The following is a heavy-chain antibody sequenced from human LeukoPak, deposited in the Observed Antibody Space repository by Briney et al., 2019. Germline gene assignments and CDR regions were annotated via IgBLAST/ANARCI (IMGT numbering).Heavy chain of an antibody. CDR1: GFTFSSYA. D-gene: IGHD3-16*01. Sequence: GGSLRLSCVVSGFTFSSYAMSWVRQAPGKGLEWVSGIIDNGYITYYANSVRGRFTISRDNSKNTLFLQMNSLRAEDTAVYYCAKLGGQEVHNYYVAVWGKGTTVAVSS. CDR3: AKLGGQEVHNYYVAV. V-gene: IGHV3-23*01. J-gene: IGHJ6*03. CDR2: IIDNGYIT.